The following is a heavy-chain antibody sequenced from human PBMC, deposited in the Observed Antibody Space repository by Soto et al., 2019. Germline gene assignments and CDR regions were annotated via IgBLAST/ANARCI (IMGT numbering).Heavy chain of an antibody. CDR3: VGTGTTDDY. V-gene: IGHV4-30-4*08. J-gene: IGHJ4*02. D-gene: IGHD4-17*01. Sequence: QVQLQESGPGLVKPSQTLSLTCTVSGASVSSGDYYWSSIRQSPGKGLEWIGYIYYSGDSYYNPSLKGRLTISIDTSKNQFSLISNSVTVADTAIYYCVGTGTTDDYWGRGTLVTVSS. CDR1: GASVSSGDYY. CDR2: IYYSGDS.